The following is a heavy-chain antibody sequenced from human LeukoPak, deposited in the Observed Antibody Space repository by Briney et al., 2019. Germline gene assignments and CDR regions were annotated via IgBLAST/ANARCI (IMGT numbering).Heavy chain of an antibody. CDR3: ARHFSTYSYGLDV. V-gene: IGHV3-7*01. CDR1: GFTFSNFW. D-gene: IGHD3-3*02. J-gene: IGHJ6*02. CDR2: INPDGSAK. Sequence: GGSLRLSCAASGFTFSNFWMSWVRQAPGKGLEWVANINPDGSAKYYVDSVKGRFTITRDNAENSLYLQMNSLRPEDTAVYYCARHFSTYSYGLDVWGQGTTVTVSS.